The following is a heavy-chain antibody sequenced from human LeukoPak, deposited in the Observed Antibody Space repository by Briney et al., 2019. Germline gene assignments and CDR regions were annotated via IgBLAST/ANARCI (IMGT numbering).Heavy chain of an antibody. CDR2: ISSSGSTI. J-gene: IGHJ4*02. CDR1: GFTFSSYE. CDR3: ARTYSNYDPFDY. V-gene: IGHV3-48*03. D-gene: IGHD4-11*01. Sequence: GGSLRLSCAASGFTFSSYEMNWVRQAPGKGLEWVSYISSSGSTIYYADSVKGRFTISRDNAKNSLYLQMNSLRAEDTAVYYCARTYSNYDPFDYWGQGTLVTVSS.